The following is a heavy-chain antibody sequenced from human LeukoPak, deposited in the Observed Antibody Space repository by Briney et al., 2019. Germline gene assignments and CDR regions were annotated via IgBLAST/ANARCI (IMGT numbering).Heavy chain of an antibody. J-gene: IGHJ5*01. CDR3: AKPISGGLAVTADWFDP. CDR1: GFAFSFYA. V-gene: IGHV3-23*01. CDR2: INANSGTT. D-gene: IGHD6-19*01. Sequence: GGSLRLSCEASGFAFSFYAMSWLRQPPGKRLEWVSTINANSGTTSYAASVRGRFTISRDNSKNTLYLQLNTLRAEDTAVYYCAKPISGGLAVTADWFDPWGQGTLVTVSS.